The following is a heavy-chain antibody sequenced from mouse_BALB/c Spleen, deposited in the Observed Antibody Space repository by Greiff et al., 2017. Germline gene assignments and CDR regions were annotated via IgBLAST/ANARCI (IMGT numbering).Heavy chain of an antibody. CDR3: TIDGNYSFDY. CDR2: INPSSGYT. CDR1: GYTFTSYT. D-gene: IGHD2-1*01. V-gene: IGHV1-4*01. J-gene: IGHJ2*01. Sequence: VQLQQSGAELARPGASVKMSCKASGYTFTSYTMHWVKQRPGQGLEWIGYINPSSGYTNYNQKFKDKATLTADKSSSTAYMQLSSLTSEDSAVYYCTIDGNYSFDYWGQGTTLTVSS.